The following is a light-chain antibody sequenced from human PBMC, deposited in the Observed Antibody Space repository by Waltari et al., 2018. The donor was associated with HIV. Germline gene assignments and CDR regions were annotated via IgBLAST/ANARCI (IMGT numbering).Light chain of an antibody. Sequence: QSVVTQPPSASGTPGQRVTISCSGSSSNIGSNTVNWYQQLPGTARKLLIYSNNQRPSGVPDRFSGSKSGTSASLAISGLQSEDEADYYCATWDDSLNAYVVFGGGTKLTVL. CDR3: ATWDDSLNAYVV. CDR2: SNN. J-gene: IGLJ2*01. CDR1: SSNIGSNT. V-gene: IGLV1-44*01.